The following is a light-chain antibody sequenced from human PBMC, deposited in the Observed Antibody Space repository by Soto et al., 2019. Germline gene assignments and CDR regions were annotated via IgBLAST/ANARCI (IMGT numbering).Light chain of an antibody. CDR1: SSDVGAYNY. Sequence: QSALTQPPSASGSPGQSVTISCTGTSSDVGAYNYVSWYQQHAGKAPKLVIYEDTKRPSGVPDRFSGSKSANTASLTVSGRQAEDEADYYCSSFASSNTWVFGGGTKLTVL. J-gene: IGLJ3*02. CDR3: SSFASSNTWV. V-gene: IGLV2-8*01. CDR2: EDT.